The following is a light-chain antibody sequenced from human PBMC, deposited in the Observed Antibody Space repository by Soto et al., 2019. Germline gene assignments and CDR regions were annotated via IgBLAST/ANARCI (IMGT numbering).Light chain of an antibody. CDR3: QHSANLQIT. CDR2: DAS. CDR1: QSISRY. Sequence: DIQLTQSPLSPSASVGDRVTLTCRAGQSISRYLNWYQQRPGKDPKLLIYDASNLEIGVPSRFSGSGSGTDFTFTISTLQPEDVATYYCQHSANLQITFGQGTRVEIK. J-gene: IGKJ5*01. V-gene: IGKV1-33*01.